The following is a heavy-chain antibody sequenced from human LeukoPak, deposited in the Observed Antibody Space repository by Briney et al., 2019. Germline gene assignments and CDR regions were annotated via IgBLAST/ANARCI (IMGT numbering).Heavy chain of an antibody. CDR2: ISSGSSTI. Sequence: PGGSLRLSCAASGFTFSSYSMNWVRQAPGKGLEWVSYISSGSSTIYYADSVKGRFTISRDNAKNSLYLQMNSLRDEDTAVYYCARDGMVRGVIIWDAFDIWGQGTMVTVSS. CDR1: GFTFSSYS. J-gene: IGHJ3*02. CDR3: ARDGMVRGVIIWDAFDI. D-gene: IGHD3-10*01. V-gene: IGHV3-48*02.